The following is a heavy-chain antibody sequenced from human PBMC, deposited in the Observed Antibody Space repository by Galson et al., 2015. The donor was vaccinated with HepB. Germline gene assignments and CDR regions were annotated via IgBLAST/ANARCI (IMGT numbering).Heavy chain of an antibody. CDR2: INYSGTT. V-gene: IGHV4-38-2*01. CDR3: ARSVSGWGGIDV. D-gene: IGHD3-16*01. J-gene: IGHJ6*02. Sequence: ETLSLTCAVSGYSISSGYYWGWIRQPPGKGLEWIGSINYSGTTYYNPSLKSRVSMSVDTSKKEISLNLGSVTAEDTAVYYCARSVSGWGGIDVWGQGTTVTVSS. CDR1: GYSISSGYY.